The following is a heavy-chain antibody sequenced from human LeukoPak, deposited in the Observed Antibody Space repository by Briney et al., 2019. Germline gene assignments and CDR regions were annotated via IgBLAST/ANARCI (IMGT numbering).Heavy chain of an antibody. Sequence: KPSEALSLTCTVSGGSISSYFWSWIRQPAGKGLEWIGRIYTSGNTKYNPSLKSRVTMSVDTSKNQFSLKVSSVTAADTAVYYCARGGGDDFDYWGQGTLVTVSS. V-gene: IGHV4-4*07. J-gene: IGHJ4*02. CDR3: ARGGGDDFDY. CDR1: GGSISSYF. CDR2: IYTSGNT. D-gene: IGHD2-21*02.